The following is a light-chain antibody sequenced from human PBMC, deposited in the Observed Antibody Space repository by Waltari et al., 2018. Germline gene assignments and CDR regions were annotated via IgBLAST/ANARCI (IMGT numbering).Light chain of an antibody. CDR1: QSVSTY. CDR3: QQYYDYQRS. CDR2: AAS. V-gene: IGKV1-8*01. J-gene: IGKJ1*01. Sequence: AIRMTQSPSSLSASTGDRVTITCRASQSVSTYLAWYQQKPGKAQKLLIYAASTLQRGVPLRFSGSGSGTDFTLSISCLQSEDFATYYCQQYYDYQRSFGQGTKVEIK.